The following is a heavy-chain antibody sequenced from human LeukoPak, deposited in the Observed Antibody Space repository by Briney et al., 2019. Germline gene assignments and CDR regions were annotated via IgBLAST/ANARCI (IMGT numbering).Heavy chain of an antibody. D-gene: IGHD2-15*01. V-gene: IGHV3-53*01. CDR2: IYSGGST. J-gene: IGHJ3*02. CDR1: GFTVSSNE. Sequence: GGSLRLSCAASGFTVSSNEMSWVHQAPGKGLEWVSVIYSGGSTYYADSVKGRFTISRDNSKNTLYLQMNSLRAEDTAVYYCATTSEWRMVVFDIWGQGTMVTVS. CDR3: ATTSEWRMVVFDI.